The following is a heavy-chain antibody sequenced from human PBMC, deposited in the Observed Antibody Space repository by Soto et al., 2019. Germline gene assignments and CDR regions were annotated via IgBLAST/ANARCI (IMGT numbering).Heavy chain of an antibody. D-gene: IGHD3-22*01. Sequence: PGGSLSLSCAASGFSFIGYNMNWVRQAPGKGLEWVSSISGDSNYIYYADSVQGRFTISRDNAKNSVYLQMNSLRAEDTAVYYCARVVYFDRSAYGLWGQGTMVTVSS. J-gene: IGHJ3*01. V-gene: IGHV3-21*01. CDR3: ARVVYFDRSAYGL. CDR2: ISGDSNYI. CDR1: GFSFIGYN.